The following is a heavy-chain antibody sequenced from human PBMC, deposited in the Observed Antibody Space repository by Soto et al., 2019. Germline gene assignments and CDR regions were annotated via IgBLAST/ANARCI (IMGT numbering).Heavy chain of an antibody. V-gene: IGHV3-23*01. Sequence: EVQLLESGGGLVQPGGSLRLSCAASGFTFSSYAMTWVRQAPGKGLEWVSVISGTGGSTYYADSVKGRFTISRDNSKNTLYLQMNSLGAEDTAVYYWAKEARGFSDGPYYYYGLDVWGQGTTVTVSS. CDR3: AKEARGFSDGPYYYYGLDV. CDR2: ISGTGGST. CDR1: GFTFSSYA. J-gene: IGHJ6*02. D-gene: IGHD2-15*01.